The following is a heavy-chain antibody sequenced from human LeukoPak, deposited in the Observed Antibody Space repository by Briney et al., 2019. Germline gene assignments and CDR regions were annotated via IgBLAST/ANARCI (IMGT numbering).Heavy chain of an antibody. D-gene: IGHD2-21*01. V-gene: IGHV4-39*01. CDR1: GGSISSSNYY. Sequence: SETLSLICTVSGGSISSSNYYWGWIRQAPGKGLEWIGRIFYSGSTYYNPSLKSRVTISVDTSKNQFSLKLSSVTAADTAVYYCARRRWGFHYYFDYWGQRTLVTASS. CDR3: ARRRWGFHYYFDY. J-gene: IGHJ4*02. CDR2: IFYSGST.